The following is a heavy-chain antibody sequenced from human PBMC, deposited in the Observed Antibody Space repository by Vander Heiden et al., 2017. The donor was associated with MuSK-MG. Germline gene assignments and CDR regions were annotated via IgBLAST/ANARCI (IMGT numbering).Heavy chain of an antibody. CDR2: ISWNSGSI. CDR3: VSGYSSGCY. D-gene: IGHD6-19*01. CDR1: GLTFDDCA. V-gene: IGHV3-9*01. Sequence: EVQLVESGGGLVQPGRSVRLSCAAAGLTFDDCAMHWVRQAPGKGLEWVSGISWNSGSIGYADPVKGRFTISRDNAKNPLYLQMNSLRAEDTAWYYCVSGYSSGCYWGQGTLVNVSS. J-gene: IGHJ4*02.